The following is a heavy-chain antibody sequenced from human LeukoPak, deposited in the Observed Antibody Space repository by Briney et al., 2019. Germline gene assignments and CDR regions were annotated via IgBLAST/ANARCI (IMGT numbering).Heavy chain of an antibody. J-gene: IGHJ4*02. V-gene: IGHV4-59*08. D-gene: IGHD1-14*01. CDR1: GDSISSYY. CDR3: ARRPDSAGPFDY. CDR2: ISYSGST. Sequence: PSETLSLTCTVSGDSISSYYWSWIRQPPGKGLEWIGYISYSGSTNYNPPLESRVTISGDTSKNQFSLKLSSVTAADTAFYYCARRPDSAGPFDYWGQGTLVTVSS.